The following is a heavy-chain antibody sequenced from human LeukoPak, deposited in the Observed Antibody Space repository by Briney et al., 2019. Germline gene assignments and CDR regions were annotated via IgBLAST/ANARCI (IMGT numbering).Heavy chain of an antibody. D-gene: IGHD3-9*01. CDR3: AKVPQYYDILTGSDY. CDR2: FYAGGST. CDR1: GFIVSSNY. J-gene: IGHJ4*02. V-gene: IGHV3-53*01. Sequence: GGSLRLSCGASGFIVSSNYMRWVRQAPGKGLEGVSVFYAGGSTYYTDSVKGRFTISRDNSKNTLYLQMNSLRAEDTAVYYCAKVPQYYDILTGSDYWGQGTLVTVSS.